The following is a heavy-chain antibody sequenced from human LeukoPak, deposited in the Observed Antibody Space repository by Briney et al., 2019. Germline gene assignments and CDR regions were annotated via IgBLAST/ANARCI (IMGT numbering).Heavy chain of an antibody. J-gene: IGHJ3*02. CDR3: ARDYYYDSSGYDAFDI. Sequence: GGSLRLSCAASGFTFSSYSMNWVRQAPGKGLEWVSSISSSSSYIYYADSVKGRFTISRDNAKNSLYLQMNSLRAEDTAVYYCARDYYYDSSGYDAFDIWGQGTMVTVSS. V-gene: IGHV3-21*01. CDR1: GFTFSSYS. CDR2: ISSSSSYI. D-gene: IGHD3-22*01.